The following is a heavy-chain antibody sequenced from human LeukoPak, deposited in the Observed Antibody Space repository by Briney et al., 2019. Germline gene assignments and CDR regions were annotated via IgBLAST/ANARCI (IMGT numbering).Heavy chain of an antibody. Sequence: ASVKVSCKASGYTFTSYEINWVRQATGQGLEWMGWMNPNSGNTGYAQKFQGRVTITRNTSISTAYMELSSLRSEDTAVYYCAIHYRSGSGRYYYNYMDVWGKGTTVTVSS. V-gene: IGHV1-8*03. J-gene: IGHJ6*03. CDR1: GYTFTSYE. CDR2: MNPNSGNT. CDR3: AIHYRSGSGRYYYNYMDV. D-gene: IGHD3-10*01.